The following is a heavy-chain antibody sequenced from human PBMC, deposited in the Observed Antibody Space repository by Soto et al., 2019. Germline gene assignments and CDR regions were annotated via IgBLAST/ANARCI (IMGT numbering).Heavy chain of an antibody. CDR1: GYRFTKYY. CDR3: ASHCSTRCSDWIDP. J-gene: IGHJ5*02. D-gene: IGHD2-15*01. Sequence: QVQLVQSGPEVKKPGASVKISCRASGYRFTKYYVRWVRQAPGLGLEWMGVIDPRGGGTTYAQKFQDRVTMTRDSALSTVFLDLASLRSEDTAMYFCASHCSTRCSDWIDPWGQGTLVIVSS. CDR2: IDPRGGGT. V-gene: IGHV1-46*03.